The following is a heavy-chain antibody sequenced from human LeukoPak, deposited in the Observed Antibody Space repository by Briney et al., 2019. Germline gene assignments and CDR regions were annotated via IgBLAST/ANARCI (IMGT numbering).Heavy chain of an antibody. CDR1: GGTFSSYA. CDR3: ARHDCSSTSCRIDY. Sequence: SVKVSCKASGGTFSSYAISWVRQAPGQGLEWMGGIIPIFGTANYAQKFQGRVTITADKSTSTAYMELSSLRSKDTAVYYCARHDCSSTSCRIDYWGQGTLVTVSS. D-gene: IGHD2-2*01. CDR2: IIPIFGTA. J-gene: IGHJ4*02. V-gene: IGHV1-69*06.